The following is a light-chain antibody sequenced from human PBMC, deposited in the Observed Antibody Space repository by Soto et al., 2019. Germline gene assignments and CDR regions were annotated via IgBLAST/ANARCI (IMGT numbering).Light chain of an antibody. Sequence: EVVMTQSPATLSVSPGERATLSCRASQSVGSQLAWLQQKPGQAPRLLIYEASSRATGIPDRFSGSGSGTEFTLTISSLQFEDFALYYCQQYYAWWTLGQGTKVDIK. CDR3: QQYYAWWT. V-gene: IGKV3-15*01. CDR1: QSVGSQ. CDR2: EAS. J-gene: IGKJ1*01.